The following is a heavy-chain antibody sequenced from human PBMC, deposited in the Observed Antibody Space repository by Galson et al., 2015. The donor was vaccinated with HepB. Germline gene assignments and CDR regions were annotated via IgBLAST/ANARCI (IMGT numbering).Heavy chain of an antibody. V-gene: IGHV2-5*02. CDR2: IYWDDDK. Sequence: PALVKPTQTLTLTCTFSGFSLRTSGVGVGWIRQPPGKALEWLALIYWDDDKRYSPPLKSRLTITKDTSKNQVVLTMTNMDPVDTATYYCAHRASYSSGWLGPFDYWGQGTLVTVSS. CDR3: AHRASYSSGWLGPFDY. J-gene: IGHJ4*02. CDR1: GFSLRTSGVG. D-gene: IGHD6-19*01.